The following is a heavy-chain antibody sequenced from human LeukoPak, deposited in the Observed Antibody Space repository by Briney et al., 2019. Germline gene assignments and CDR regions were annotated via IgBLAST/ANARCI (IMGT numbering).Heavy chain of an antibody. Sequence: ASVKVSCKASGYTFTGYYMHWVRQAPGQGLEWMGWINPNSGGTNYAQKFQGRVTMTRDTSISTAYMELSRLRSDDTAVYYCARAGSRQLVSGWFDPWGQGTLVTVSS. D-gene: IGHD6-13*01. CDR3: ARAGSRQLVSGWFDP. J-gene: IGHJ5*02. CDR2: INPNSGGT. CDR1: GYTFTGYY. V-gene: IGHV1-2*02.